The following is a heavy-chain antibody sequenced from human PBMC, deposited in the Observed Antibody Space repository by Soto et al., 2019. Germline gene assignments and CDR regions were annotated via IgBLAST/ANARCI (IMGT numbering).Heavy chain of an antibody. Sequence: QVTLKESGPVLVKPTETLTLTCTVSGFSLSKARMGVSWIRQPPGKALEWLAHIFWNDERSYNTSLKSRLTISRDTSKSQVVLTMTNVDPVDTGTYFCARALREDLPIYYFDSWGQGTLVTVSS. CDR2: IFWNDER. D-gene: IGHD1-26*01. CDR3: ARALREDLPIYYFDS. CDR1: GFSLSKARMG. J-gene: IGHJ4*02. V-gene: IGHV2-26*01.